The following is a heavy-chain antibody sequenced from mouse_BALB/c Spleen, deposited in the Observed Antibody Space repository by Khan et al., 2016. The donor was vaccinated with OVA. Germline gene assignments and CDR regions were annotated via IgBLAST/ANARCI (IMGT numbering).Heavy chain of an antibody. CDR3: ARSLYYSYGYTLDC. Sequence: EVQLLETGPGLVKPSQSLSLTCTVTGYSITSYYVWYWIRQSPGNKLEWMGYISSTGSTSYNPSLKSRISITRDTSKNQFFLQLKSVTTEDTAIYYCARSLYYSYGYTLDCWGRGTSVTVSS. CDR1: GYSITSYYV. J-gene: IGHJ4*01. D-gene: IGHD2-14*01. CDR2: ISSTGST. V-gene: IGHV3-2*02.